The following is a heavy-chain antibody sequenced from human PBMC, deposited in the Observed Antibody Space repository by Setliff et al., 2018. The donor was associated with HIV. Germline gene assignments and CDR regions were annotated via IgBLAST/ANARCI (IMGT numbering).Heavy chain of an antibody. CDR2: ISGYTGIT. CDR3: AREFSWSAFYFDS. J-gene: IGHJ4*02. D-gene: IGHD2-8*02. V-gene: IGHV1-18*01. Sequence: ASVKVSCKISGYIFSRYGVTWVRQAPGQGLEWMGYISGYTGITHYAQNFQGRVTMTTDASTNTAFMELSNLRSDDTAIYYCAREFSWSAFYFDSWGQGTQVTVSS. CDR1: GYIFSRYG.